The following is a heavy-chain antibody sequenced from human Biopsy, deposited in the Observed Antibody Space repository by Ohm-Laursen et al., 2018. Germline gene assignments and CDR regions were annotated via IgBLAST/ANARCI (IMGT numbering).Heavy chain of an antibody. D-gene: IGHD6-6*01. CDR2: IIPMYRTS. Sequence: GASVKVSCKSSGGPFGSYAINWMRQAPGQGPEWMGDIIPMYRTSNYAQKFRGRLTITADEYTSTAYMELNSLTSEDTAVYYCARESGPHSGSFAYWGQGTLVTVSS. CDR3: ARESGPHSGSFAY. CDR1: GGPFGSYA. V-gene: IGHV1-69*13. J-gene: IGHJ4*02.